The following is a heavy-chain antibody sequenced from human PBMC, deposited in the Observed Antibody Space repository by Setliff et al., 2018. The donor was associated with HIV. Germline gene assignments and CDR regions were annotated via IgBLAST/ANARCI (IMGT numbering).Heavy chain of an antibody. D-gene: IGHD3-3*01. Sequence: ASVKVSCKASGGTFSSYGISWVRQAPGQGLEWMGWISAYNGNTNYAQRFQGRVTITRDTSASTAYMELSSLRSEDTAVYYCARAADYDFWSGYSSGWFDPWGQGTLVTVSS. J-gene: IGHJ5*02. CDR1: GGTFSSYG. CDR3: ARAADYDFWSGYSSGWFDP. CDR2: ISAYNGNT. V-gene: IGHV1-18*01.